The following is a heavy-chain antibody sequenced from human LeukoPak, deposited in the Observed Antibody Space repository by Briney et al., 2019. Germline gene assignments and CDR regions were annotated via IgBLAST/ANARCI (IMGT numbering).Heavy chain of an antibody. CDR3: ARVTGCSSTSCYLYYYYYIDV. D-gene: IGHD2-2*01. Sequence: ASVKVSCKASGYTFTSYGISWVRQAPGQGLEWMGWISAYNGNTNYAQKLQGRVTMTTDTSTSTAYMELRSLRSDDTAVYYCARVTGCSSTSCYLYYYYYIDVWGKGTTVTVSS. J-gene: IGHJ6*03. V-gene: IGHV1-18*01. CDR1: GYTFTSYG. CDR2: ISAYNGNT.